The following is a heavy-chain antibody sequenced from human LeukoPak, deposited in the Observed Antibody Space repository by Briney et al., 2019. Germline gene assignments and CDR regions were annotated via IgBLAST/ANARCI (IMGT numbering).Heavy chain of an antibody. CDR3: ARDRVHYYGMDV. CDR1: GFTFDDYA. CDR2: ISWNSGSI. J-gene: IGHJ6*02. D-gene: IGHD3-3*01. V-gene: IGHV3-9*01. Sequence: GGSLRLSCAASGFTFDDYAMHWVRQAPGKGLEWVSGISWNSGSIGYADSVKGRFTISRDNAKNSLYLQMNSLRAEDTAVYYCARDRVHYYGMDVWGQGTTVTVSS.